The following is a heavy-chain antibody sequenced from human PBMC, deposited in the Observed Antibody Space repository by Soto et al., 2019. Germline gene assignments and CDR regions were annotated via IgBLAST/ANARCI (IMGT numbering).Heavy chain of an antibody. J-gene: IGHJ4*02. CDR1: GFSFRDYG. CDR2: IIGIGDTA. CDR3: AKDYDYGHLLPFDY. D-gene: IGHD4-17*01. V-gene: IGHV3-23*01. Sequence: EVQLLEAGGGLVQPGGSLRLSCAASGFSFRDYGMSWVRQAPGKGLEWLSAIIGIGDTAYYAGSVRGRFTISRDNSKNTLYLHLTDLGAAVTARYYRAKDYDYGHLLPFDYWGQGTLATVSS.